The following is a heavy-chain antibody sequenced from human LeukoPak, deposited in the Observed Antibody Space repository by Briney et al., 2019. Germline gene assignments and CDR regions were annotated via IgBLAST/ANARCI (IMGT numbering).Heavy chain of an antibody. D-gene: IGHD2-2*01. J-gene: IGHJ5*02. Sequence: SETLSLTCAVYGGSFSGYYWSWIRQPPGKGLEWIGEINHSGSTNYNPSLKSRVTISVDTSKNQFSLKLSSVTAADTAVYYCASRYCSSTSCFTLNWFDPWGQGTLVTVSS. V-gene: IGHV4-34*01. CDR1: GGSFSGYY. CDR3: ASRYCSSTSCFTLNWFDP. CDR2: INHSGST.